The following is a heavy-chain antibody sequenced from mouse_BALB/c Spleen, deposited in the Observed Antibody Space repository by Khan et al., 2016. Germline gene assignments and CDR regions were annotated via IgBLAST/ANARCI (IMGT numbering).Heavy chain of an antibody. CDR2: IDPYYGTT. J-gene: IGHJ4*01. CDR3: ACRLRHGGWYARDY. D-gene: IGHD1-2*01. V-gene: IGHV1-39*01. CDR1: GYSFTGYN. Sequence: LQQSGPELEKPGASVKISCKASGYSFTGYNMNWVKQSTGKSLEWIGDIDPYYGTTSYNQKFKGKATLTVDKSSSTAYMQLKSLTSEDSAVYVCACRLRHGGWYARDYWGQGTSLTVSS.